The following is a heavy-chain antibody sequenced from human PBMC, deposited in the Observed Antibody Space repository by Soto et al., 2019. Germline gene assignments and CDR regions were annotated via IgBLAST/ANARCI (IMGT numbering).Heavy chain of an antibody. CDR2: IGGGKGDEE. V-gene: IGHV3-23*01. Sequence: EAQLSESGGGLVQPGGSLRLSCAASGFIFNNYAMNWVRQAPGKGLEWVSGIGGGKGDEEESAASVKGRFTLSRDSSNNALLLQVNSMRAEATAVYYCTKVRMSDNGVWDAFDVWGPGAMVTVSS. D-gene: IGHD2-15*01. J-gene: IGHJ3*01. CDR1: GFIFNNYA. CDR3: TKVRMSDNGVWDAFDV.